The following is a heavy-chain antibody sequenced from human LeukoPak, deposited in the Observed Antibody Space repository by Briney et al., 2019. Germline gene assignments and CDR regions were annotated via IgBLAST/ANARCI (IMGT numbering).Heavy chain of an antibody. Sequence: SETLSLTCAVYGGSFSGYSWSWIRQPPGNGLEWIGEINHSGSTNYNPSLKSRVTISVDTSKNQFSLKLSSVTAADTAVYYCARGISAVDSSSWYCWFDPWGQGTLVTVSS. CDR3: ARGISAVDSSSWYCWFDP. J-gene: IGHJ5*02. V-gene: IGHV4-34*01. CDR1: GGSFSGYS. CDR2: INHSGST. D-gene: IGHD6-13*01.